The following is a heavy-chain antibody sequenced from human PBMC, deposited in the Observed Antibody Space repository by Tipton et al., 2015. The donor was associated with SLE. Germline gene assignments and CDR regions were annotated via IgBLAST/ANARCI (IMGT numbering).Heavy chain of an antibody. D-gene: IGHD3-3*01. Sequence: SLRLSCAASGFTFSSYAMSWVRQAPGKGLEWVSAISGSGGSTYYADSVKGRFTISRDNSKNTLYLQMNSLRAEDTAVYYCAKDLAPYYDFWSGPGGYWGQGTLVTVSS. V-gene: IGHV3-23*01. CDR2: ISGSGGST. CDR3: AKDLAPYYDFWSGPGGY. CDR1: GFTFSSYA. J-gene: IGHJ4*02.